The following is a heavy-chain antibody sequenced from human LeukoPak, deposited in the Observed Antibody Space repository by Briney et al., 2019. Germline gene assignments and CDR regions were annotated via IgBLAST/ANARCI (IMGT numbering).Heavy chain of an antibody. D-gene: IGHD3-10*01. V-gene: IGHV3-30-3*02. CDR1: GFTFSSYA. J-gene: IGHJ3*02. CDR2: ISYDGSNK. Sequence: PGRSLRLSCAASGFTFSSYAMHWVRQAPGKGLEWVAVISYDGSNKYYADSVKGRFTISRDNSKNTLYLQMNSLSAGDTAIYYCAKPRGDYYASGTYYGAFDIWGQGTMVTVSS. CDR3: AKPRGDYYASGTYYGAFDI.